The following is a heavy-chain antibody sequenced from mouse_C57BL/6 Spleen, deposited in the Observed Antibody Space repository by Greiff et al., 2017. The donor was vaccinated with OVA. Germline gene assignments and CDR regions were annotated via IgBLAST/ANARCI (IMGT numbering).Heavy chain of an antibody. CDR3: ARTAFYYGSSHWYFDV. J-gene: IGHJ1*03. D-gene: IGHD1-1*01. V-gene: IGHV1-55*01. CDR2: IYPGSGST. Sequence: VQLQQPGAELVKPGASVKISCKASGYTFTSYWITWVKQRPGQGLEWIGDIYPGSGSTNYNEKFKSKATLTVDTSSSTAYMQLSSLTSEDSAVYYCARTAFYYGSSHWYFDVWGTGTTVTVSS. CDR1: GYTFTSYW.